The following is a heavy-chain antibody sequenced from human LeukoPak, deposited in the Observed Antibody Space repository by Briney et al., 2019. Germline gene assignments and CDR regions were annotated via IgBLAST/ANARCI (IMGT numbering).Heavy chain of an antibody. V-gene: IGHV3-23*01. CDR3: AKRHYGSGSYLGGIDY. CDR1: GFTFIDYA. J-gene: IGHJ4*02. D-gene: IGHD3-10*01. Sequence: GGSLRLSCAASGFTFIDYAMSWVRQAPGKGLERVSVISGSGGSTYHADSVKGRFTISRDNSKNTLYLQMNSLRVDDTAVYYCAKRHYGSGSYLGGIDYWGQGTLVTVSS. CDR2: ISGSGGST.